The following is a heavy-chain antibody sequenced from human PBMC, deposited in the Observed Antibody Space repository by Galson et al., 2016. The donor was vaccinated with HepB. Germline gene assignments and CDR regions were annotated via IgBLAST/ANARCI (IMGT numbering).Heavy chain of an antibody. J-gene: IGHJ6*04. D-gene: IGHD1-1*01. Sequence: SVKVSCKASGYTFTSSSISWVRQAPGQGLEWMGWISGYNGNTKYGQKFQGRVTMTTDTSTNTAYMEVRSLTSDDTAVYYCARGHWNSDDYDGMDVWGKGTTVIVSS. CDR2: ISGYNGNT. CDR1: GYTFTSSS. CDR3: ARGHWNSDDYDGMDV. V-gene: IGHV1-18*01.